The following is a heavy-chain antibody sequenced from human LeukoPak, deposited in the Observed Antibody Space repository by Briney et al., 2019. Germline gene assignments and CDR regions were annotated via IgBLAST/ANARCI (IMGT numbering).Heavy chain of an antibody. CDR1: GFTFSSYA. CDR3: TTRLLLL. Sequence: GGSLRLSCAASGFTFSSYAMSWVRQAPGKGLEWVSAISGSGGSTYYADSVKGRFTISRDNSKNTLYLQMNSLKTEDTAVYCCTTRLLLLWGQGTLVTVSS. V-gene: IGHV3-23*01. CDR2: ISGSGGST. D-gene: IGHD1-14*01. J-gene: IGHJ4*02.